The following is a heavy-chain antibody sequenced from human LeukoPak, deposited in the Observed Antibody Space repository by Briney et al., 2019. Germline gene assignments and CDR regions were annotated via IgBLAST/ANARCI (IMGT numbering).Heavy chain of an antibody. V-gene: IGHV1-2*02. CDR2: INPNSGDT. CDR1: GYTFTGYY. J-gene: IGHJ4*02. D-gene: IGHD3-3*01. Sequence: ASLKVSCKASGYTFTGYYMHWVRQAPGQGLEWMGWINPNSGDTNYAQKFQGRVTMTRDTSISTAYMDLSRLRSDDTAVYYCAREGVIKSFDYWGQGTLVTVSP. CDR3: AREGVIKSFDY.